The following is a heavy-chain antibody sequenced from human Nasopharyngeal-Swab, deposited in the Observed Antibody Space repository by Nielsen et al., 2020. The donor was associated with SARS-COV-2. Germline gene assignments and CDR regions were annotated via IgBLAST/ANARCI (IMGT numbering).Heavy chain of an antibody. D-gene: IGHD4-23*01. Sequence: WIRQPPGQGLEWVSVIYSGGSTYSADSVKGRFTISRDNSKNTLYLQMNSLRAEDTAVYYWARDKGGNSPPYYFDYWGQGTLVTVSS. CDR2: IYSGGST. J-gene: IGHJ4*02. V-gene: IGHV3-53*01. CDR3: ARDKGGNSPPYYFDY.